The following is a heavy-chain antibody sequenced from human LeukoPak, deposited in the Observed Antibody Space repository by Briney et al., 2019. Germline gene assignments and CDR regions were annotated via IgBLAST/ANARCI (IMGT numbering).Heavy chain of an antibody. V-gene: IGHV1-18*01. J-gene: IGHJ4*02. CDR3: AKVAGDRMDY. Sequence: ASVKVSCKASGYTFATYGFCWVRQAPGHGLEWMGWISADTGKTDYARKFQGRGTMTTDTSTSTAYMELRSLRPDDTAVYYCAKVAGDRMDYWGQGTLLTVSS. D-gene: IGHD6-13*01. CDR2: ISADTGKT. CDR1: GYTFATYG.